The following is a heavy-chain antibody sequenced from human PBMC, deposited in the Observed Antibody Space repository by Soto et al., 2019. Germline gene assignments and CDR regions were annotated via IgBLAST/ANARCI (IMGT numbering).Heavy chain of an antibody. V-gene: IGHV1-69*13. CDR1: GGTFSGYA. Sequence: SVKVSCKASGGTFSGYAISWVRQAPGQGLEWMGGIIPIFGTANYAQKFQGRVTITADESTSTAYMELSSLRSEDTAVYYCARDYGSYEPYYFDYWGQGTLVTVSS. CDR2: IIPIFGTA. D-gene: IGHD1-26*01. CDR3: ARDYGSYEPYYFDY. J-gene: IGHJ4*02.